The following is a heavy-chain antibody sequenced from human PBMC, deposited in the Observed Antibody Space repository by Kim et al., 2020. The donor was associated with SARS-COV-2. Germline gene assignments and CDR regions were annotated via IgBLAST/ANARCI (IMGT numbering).Heavy chain of an antibody. V-gene: IGHV3-23*01. J-gene: IGHJ4*02. CDR3: AKEMEVGLSTMDY. Sequence: GRSLRLSCAASGFSFSNFPMSWVRQAPGKGLEWVSGISASGGHTYYTASVRGRLTVSRDNSENTLFLQMSSLGVDDTAVYYCAKEMEVGLSTMDYWGQG. CDR1: GFSFSNFP. CDR2: ISASGGHT. D-gene: IGHD3-10*01.